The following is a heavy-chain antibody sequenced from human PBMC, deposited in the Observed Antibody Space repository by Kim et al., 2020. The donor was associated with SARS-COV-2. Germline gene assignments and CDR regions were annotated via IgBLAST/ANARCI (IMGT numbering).Heavy chain of an antibody. CDR3: ARVNRGYSYGWSYYYGMDV. D-gene: IGHD5-18*01. CDR2: IYYSGST. V-gene: IGHV4-59*01. CDR1: GGSISSYY. Sequence: SETLSLTCTVSGGSISSYYWSWIRQPPGKGLEWIGYIYYSGSTNYNPSLKSRVTISVDTSKNQFSLKLSSVTAADTAVYYCARVNRGYSYGWSYYYGMDVWGQGTTVTVSS. J-gene: IGHJ6*02.